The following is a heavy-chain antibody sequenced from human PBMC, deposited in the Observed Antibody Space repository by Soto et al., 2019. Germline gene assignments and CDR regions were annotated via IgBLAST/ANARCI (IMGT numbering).Heavy chain of an antibody. Sequence: SETLSLTCSFSGGSISSSGYYWSWILHPPGKGLEWIGYIYYSGSTYYNPSLKSRVTISVDTSKNQFSLKLSSVTAADTAVYYCARGKLGYCSGGSCEGNWFDPWGQG. V-gene: IGHV4-31*03. CDR2: IYYSGST. CDR1: GGSISSSGYY. D-gene: IGHD2-15*01. J-gene: IGHJ5*02. CDR3: ARGKLGYCSGGSCEGNWFDP.